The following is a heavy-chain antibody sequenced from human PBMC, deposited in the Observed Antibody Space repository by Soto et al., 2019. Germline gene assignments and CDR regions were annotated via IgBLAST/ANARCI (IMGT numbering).Heavy chain of an antibody. J-gene: IGHJ3*02. CDR2: IYPGDSDT. D-gene: IGHD6-6*01. CDR3: ARFQYSNNLYGAFDI. CDR1: GYSFTNYW. Sequence: GESLKISCKVSGYSFTNYWIAWVRQVPGKGLEWMGIIYPGDSDTRYSSSFQGQVTISVDKSISTAYLQWSSLKASDTAMSYCARFQYSNNLYGAFDIWGQGTMVTVSS. V-gene: IGHV5-51*01.